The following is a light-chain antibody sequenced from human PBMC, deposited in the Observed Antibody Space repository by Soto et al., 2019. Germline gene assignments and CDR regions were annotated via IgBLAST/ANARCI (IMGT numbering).Light chain of an antibody. J-gene: IGKJ5*01. Sequence: VLTQSPGTLSLSPGESATLSCRASQPVSITYLTWYQQKPGQAPRLLIFVASKRATGIPDRFSGSGSGRDFTLTISGLEPEDFAVYYCQKYGSSPLISVGQGTRLEIK. CDR1: QPVSITY. V-gene: IGKV3-20*01. CDR3: QKYGSSPLIS. CDR2: VAS.